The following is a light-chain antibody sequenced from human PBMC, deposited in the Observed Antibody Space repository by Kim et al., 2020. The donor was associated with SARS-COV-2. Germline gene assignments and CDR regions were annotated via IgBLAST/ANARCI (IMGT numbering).Light chain of an antibody. V-gene: IGKV3-15*01. Sequence: LSPGERATLSCRASQTVSSKLARYQQKPGQTPRLLIYGASTRATGVPARISGSGSGTEFTLTISSLPSEDFAVYYCQQYNEWPLTFGGGTKVDIK. CDR3: QQYNEWPLT. CDR1: QTVSSK. J-gene: IGKJ4*01. CDR2: GAS.